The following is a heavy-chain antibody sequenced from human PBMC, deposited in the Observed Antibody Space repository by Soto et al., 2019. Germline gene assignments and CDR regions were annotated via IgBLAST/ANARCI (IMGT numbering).Heavy chain of an antibody. J-gene: IGHJ6*02. CDR1: GGTFSSSA. V-gene: IGHV1-69*12. Sequence: QVQLVQSGAEMKEPGSSVKVSCKTSGGTFSSSAISWLRQALGQGLEWMGGIIPLFRTPDYAQKFQGRVTIAADDSTSTAYMELSSLRSEDTAVYYCARDNDRLQLGGNYYYILDVWGQGTTITVSS. CDR2: IIPLFRTP. D-gene: IGHD4-4*01. CDR3: ARDNDRLQLGGNYYYILDV.